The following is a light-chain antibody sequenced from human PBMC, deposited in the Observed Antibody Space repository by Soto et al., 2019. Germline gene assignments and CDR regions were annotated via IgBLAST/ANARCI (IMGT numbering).Light chain of an antibody. Sequence: QSVLTQPHSASGTPGQRVTITCSGSSSNIGTSSVHWFQQLPGTAPTLLISTTNQRPSGVPERFSGSKSGTSASLAISGLQSEDEADYYCAAWDDRLNGHVFGTGSKVTVL. CDR3: AAWDDRLNGHV. J-gene: IGLJ1*01. V-gene: IGLV1-44*01. CDR2: TTN. CDR1: SSNIGTSS.